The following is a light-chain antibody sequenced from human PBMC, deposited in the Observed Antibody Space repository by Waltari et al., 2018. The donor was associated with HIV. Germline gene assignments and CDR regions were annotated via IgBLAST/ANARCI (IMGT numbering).Light chain of an antibody. J-gene: IGKJ2*01. CDR3: QQRSNWPPYT. CDR1: QSISSY. Sequence: EIVLTQSPATLSLSPGERATLSCRASQSISSYLAWYQQKPGQAPRLLIYDASNRATGIPARFSGSMSGTDFTLTISSLEPEDFAVYYCQQRSNWPPYTFGQGTKVEIK. CDR2: DAS. V-gene: IGKV3-11*01.